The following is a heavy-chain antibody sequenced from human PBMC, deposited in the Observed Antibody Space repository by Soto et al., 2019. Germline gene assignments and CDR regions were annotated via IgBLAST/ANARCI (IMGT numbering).Heavy chain of an antibody. D-gene: IGHD3-10*01. J-gene: IGHJ6*02. Sequence: QVQLVQSGAEVNKPGSSVKVSCKASGGTFSSYAINWVRHAPGQGLEWVGGIIRIFGTPDYAQRFQGRVTNTEPESTSTAYMELSSQRSQDTAVYYCSRQGSNEYYKSGMDVWGQGTRVTVSS. CDR3: SRQGSNEYYKSGMDV. CDR1: GGTFSSYA. CDR2: IIRIFGTP. V-gene: IGHV1-69*12.